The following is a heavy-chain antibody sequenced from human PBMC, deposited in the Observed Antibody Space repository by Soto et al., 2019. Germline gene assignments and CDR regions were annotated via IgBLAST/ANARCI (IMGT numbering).Heavy chain of an antibody. CDR3: ARDLSGTGLDI. CDR1: GDSIGRFY. V-gene: IGHV4-4*07. J-gene: IGHJ6*02. CDR2: VYSTGGT. Sequence: SETLSLACNVSGDSIGRFYWSWIRQSAEKGLEWIGRVYSTGGTAYNPALKGRVTISLDRSNNHVSLEMNSVTAADTAVYFCARDLSGTGLDIWGRGTRVTVSS. D-gene: IGHD1-26*01.